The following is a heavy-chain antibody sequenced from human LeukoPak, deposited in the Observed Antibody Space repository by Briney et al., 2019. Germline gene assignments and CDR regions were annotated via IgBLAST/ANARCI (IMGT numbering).Heavy chain of an antibody. D-gene: IGHD3-10*01. CDR2: INHSGST. J-gene: IGHJ4*02. Sequence: SETLSLTCAVYGGSFSGYYWSWLRQPPGKGLEWIGEINHSGSTNYNPSLKSRVTISVDTSKNQYSLKLTSVTAADTAVYYCARGRSGNYYGSGSYYYYWGQGTLGTVSS. V-gene: IGHV4-34*01. CDR3: ARGRSGNYYGSGSYYYY. CDR1: GGSFSGYY.